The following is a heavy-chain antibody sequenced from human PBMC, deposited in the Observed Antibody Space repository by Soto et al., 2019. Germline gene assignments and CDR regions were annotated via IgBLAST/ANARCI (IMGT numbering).Heavy chain of an antibody. V-gene: IGHV1-3*01. CDR1: GYTFTSYA. Sequence: ASVKVSCKASGYTFTSYAMHWVRQAPGQRLEWMGWINAGNGNTKYSQKFQGRVTITRDTSASTAYMELSSLRSEDTAVYYCAKGGGRNSPHLAFWGQGTLVPVSS. CDR2: INAGNGNT. CDR3: AKGGGRNSPHLAF. D-gene: IGHD1-1*01. J-gene: IGHJ4*02.